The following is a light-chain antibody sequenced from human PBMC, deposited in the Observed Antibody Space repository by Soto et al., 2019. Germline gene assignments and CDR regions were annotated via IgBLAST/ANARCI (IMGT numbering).Light chain of an antibody. CDR1: RSVLYKSNNKNH. Sequence: DIVLTQSPDSLAVSLGERATMNCKCSRSVLYKSNNKNHLAWYQQRPGKAPKLLISKASTLESGVPSRFSGSGSGTEFTLTISRLQPDDFATYYCQQYSTYSRTFGQGTKVDI. CDR3: QQYSTYSRT. V-gene: IGKV4-1*01. J-gene: IGKJ1*01. CDR2: KAS.